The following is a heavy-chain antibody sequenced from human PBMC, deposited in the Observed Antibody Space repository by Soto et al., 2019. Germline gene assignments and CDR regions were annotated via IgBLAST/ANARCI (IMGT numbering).Heavy chain of an antibody. D-gene: IGHD3-9*01. CDR3: ARDMGFFDYDILTGYYLQYYYYGMDV. V-gene: IGHV4-4*02. Sequence: PSETLSLTCAVSGGSISSSNWWSWVRQPPGKGLEWIGEIYHSGSTNYNQTLKSRVTKSVDKSKNQFSLKLSSVTVADTAVYYFARDMGFFDYDILTGYYLQYYYYGMDVWGQGTTVTVSS. CDR2: IYHSGST. J-gene: IGHJ6*02. CDR1: GGSISSSNW.